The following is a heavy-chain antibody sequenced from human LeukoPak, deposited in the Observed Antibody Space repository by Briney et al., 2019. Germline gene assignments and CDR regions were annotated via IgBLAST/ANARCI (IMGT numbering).Heavy chain of an antibody. Sequence: SETLSLTCTVSGGSISSGGYYWSWIRQPPGKGLEWIGYIYHSGSTYYNPSLKSRVTISVDRSKNQFSLKLSSVTAADTAVYYCARVQQHNLGIGPWGQGTLVTVSS. D-gene: IGHD7-27*01. CDR1: GGSISSGGYY. J-gene: IGHJ5*02. V-gene: IGHV4-30-2*01. CDR2: IYHSGST. CDR3: ARVQQHNLGIGP.